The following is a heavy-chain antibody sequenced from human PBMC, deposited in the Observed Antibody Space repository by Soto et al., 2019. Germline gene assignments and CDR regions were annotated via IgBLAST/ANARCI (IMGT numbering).Heavy chain of an antibody. D-gene: IGHD3-22*01. Sequence: GASVKVSCKASGYTFTSYYMHWVRQAPGQGLEWMGIINPSGGSTSYAQKFQGRVTMTRDTSTSTVYMELSSLRSEDTAVYYCARDPDGYYYDSSGPFDYWGQGTLVTVSS. J-gene: IGHJ4*02. CDR2: INPSGGST. CDR1: GYTFTSYY. V-gene: IGHV1-46*03. CDR3: ARDPDGYYYDSSGPFDY.